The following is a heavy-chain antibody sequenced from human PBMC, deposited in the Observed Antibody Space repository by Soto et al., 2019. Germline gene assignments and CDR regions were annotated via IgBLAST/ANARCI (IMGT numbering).Heavy chain of an antibody. CDR1: GASMSSGGHS. D-gene: IGHD3-10*01. J-gene: IGHJ6*02. V-gene: IGHV4-30-2*06. Sequence: SETLSLTCAVSGASMSSGGHSWSWIRQSPGKGLEWIGCIYATGKTYYNPSLRSRVTISVDTSNNLFSLNVTSVTAADTAVYYCARAPPGPSPRWDVWGQGTTVTVSS. CDR2: IYATGKT. CDR3: ARAPPGPSPRWDV.